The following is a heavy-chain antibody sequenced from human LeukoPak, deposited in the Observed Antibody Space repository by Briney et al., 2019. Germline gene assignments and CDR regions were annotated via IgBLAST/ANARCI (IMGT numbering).Heavy chain of an antibody. J-gene: IGHJ4*02. CDR3: VRDLVWDTGRVDY. V-gene: IGHV3-23*01. CDR1: GFTFSSYG. CDR2: ISGSGGSK. D-gene: IGHD3/OR15-3a*01. Sequence: PGGSLRLSCAASGFTFSSYGMSWVRQAPGKGLEWVSAISGSGGSKYYADSVKGRFTISRDNAKNSLYLQMNSLRDEDTATYYCVRDLVWDTGRVDYWGQGTLVTVSS.